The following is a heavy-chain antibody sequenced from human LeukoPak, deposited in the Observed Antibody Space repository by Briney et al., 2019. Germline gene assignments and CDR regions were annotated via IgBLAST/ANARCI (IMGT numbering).Heavy chain of an antibody. Sequence: SETLPLTCAVYGESFNGYFWSWIRQPPGKGLEWIGEINHSGYTNYNPSLKSRITISVDTSKSQFSLKMTSVTAADTAVYFCGGYYSSIYGMDVWGQGTSVTVSS. V-gene: IGHV4-34*01. CDR1: GESFNGYF. D-gene: IGHD3-3*01. J-gene: IGHJ6*02. CDR2: INHSGYT. CDR3: GGYYSSIYGMDV.